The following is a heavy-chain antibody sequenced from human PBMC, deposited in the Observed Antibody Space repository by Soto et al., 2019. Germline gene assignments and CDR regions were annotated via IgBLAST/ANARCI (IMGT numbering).Heavy chain of an antibody. J-gene: IGHJ3*01. V-gene: IGHV3-30-3*01. D-gene: IGHD1-1*01. Sequence: GGSLRLSCAASGLTFDSYAMYWVRQAPGKGLKWVAVISYDGTNKYYADSLKGRFTISRDNSKNTLFLQMNSLRVEDTAVYYCARHPRRSHKIEYILWGQGTMVTVSS. CDR3: ARHPRRSHKIEYIL. CDR2: ISYDGTNK. CDR1: GLTFDSYA.